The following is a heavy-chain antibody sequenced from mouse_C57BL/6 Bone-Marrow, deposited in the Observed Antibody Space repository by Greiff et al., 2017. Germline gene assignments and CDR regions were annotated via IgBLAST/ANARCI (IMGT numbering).Heavy chain of an antibody. CDR1: GFTFSSYA. Sequence: EVNLVESGGGLVKPGGSLKLSCAASGFTFSSYAMSWVRQTPEKRLEWVATISDGGSYTYYPDNVKGRFPISRDNAKNNLYLQMRHLQSEDPAMSSSPLAFRPYFESCGPFPPLTVSS. CDR3: PLAFRPYFES. J-gene: IGHJ2*01. V-gene: IGHV5-4*03. CDR2: ISDGGSYT. D-gene: IGHD6-1*01.